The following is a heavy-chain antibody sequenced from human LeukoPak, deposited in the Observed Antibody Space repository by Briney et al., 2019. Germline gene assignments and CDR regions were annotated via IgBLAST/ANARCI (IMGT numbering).Heavy chain of an antibody. CDR2: IIPILGIA. CDR3: ARTKAVADYYFDY. J-gene: IGHJ4*02. CDR1: GGTFSSYA. Sequence: SVRVSCKASGGTFSSYAISWVRQAPGQGLEWMGRIIPILGIANYAQKFQGRVTITADKSTSTAYMELSSLRSEDTAVYYCARTKAVADYYFDYWGQGTLVTVSS. V-gene: IGHV1-69*04. D-gene: IGHD6-19*01.